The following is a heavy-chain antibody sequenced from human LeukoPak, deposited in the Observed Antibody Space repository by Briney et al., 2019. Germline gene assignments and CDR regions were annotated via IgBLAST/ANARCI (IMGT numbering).Heavy chain of an antibody. Sequence: ASVKVSCKASGYTFTSYGISWVRQAPGQGLEWMGWISAYSGNTKYAQKLQGRVTMTTDTSTSTAYMELRSLRSDDTAVYYCARAADYGDYYGYWGQGTLVTVPS. V-gene: IGHV1-18*01. J-gene: IGHJ4*02. CDR1: GYTFTSYG. CDR2: ISAYSGNT. CDR3: ARAADYGDYYGY. D-gene: IGHD4-17*01.